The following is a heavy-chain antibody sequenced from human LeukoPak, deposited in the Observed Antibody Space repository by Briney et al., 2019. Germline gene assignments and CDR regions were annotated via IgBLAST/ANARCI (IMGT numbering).Heavy chain of an antibody. CDR1: GCSLRTRGMW. V-gene: IGHV2-70*01. CDR3: ARIPPLDYGDYGYFDY. CDR2: SYWDDDK. D-gene: IGHD4-17*01. J-gene: IGHJ4*02. Sequence: RASGPTLVNPPQTLTLTCTFSGCSLRTRGMWVGWIRHPPGKALEWLSLSYWDDDKYYSTSLKTRLTISKDTSKNQAVLTMTNRDPVDTATYYCARIPPLDYGDYGYFDYWGQGTLVTVSS.